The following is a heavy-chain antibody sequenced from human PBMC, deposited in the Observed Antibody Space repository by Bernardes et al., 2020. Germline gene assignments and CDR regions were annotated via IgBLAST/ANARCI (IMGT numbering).Heavy chain of an antibody. D-gene: IGHD6-19*01. CDR2: IYYSGST. CDR3: ARGRYSSGWEFDY. CDR1: GGSISSSSYY. V-gene: IGHV4-39*01. J-gene: IGHJ4*02. Sequence: SEPLSLSCTVSGGSISSSSYYWGWILQPPGKGLEWIGSIYYSGSTYYNPSLKSRVTISVDTSKNQFSLKLSSVTAADTAVYYCARGRYSSGWEFDYWGQGTLVTVSS.